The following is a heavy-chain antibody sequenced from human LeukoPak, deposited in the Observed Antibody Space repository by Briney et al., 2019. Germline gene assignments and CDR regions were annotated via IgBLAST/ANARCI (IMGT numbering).Heavy chain of an antibody. CDR3: AKDAS. V-gene: IGHV3-21*05. CDR2: ISSSSSYI. J-gene: IGHJ5*02. D-gene: IGHD3-16*01. CDR1: GFTFSTYE. Sequence: RGSLRLSCAASGFTFSTYEMNWVRQAPGKGLEWVSYISSSSSYIYYADSVKGRFTISRDNSKNTLYLQMNSLRAEDTAVYYCAKDASWGQGTLVTVSS.